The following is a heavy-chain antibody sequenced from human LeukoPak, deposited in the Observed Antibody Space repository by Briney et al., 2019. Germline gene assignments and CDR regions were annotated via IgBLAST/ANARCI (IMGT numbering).Heavy chain of an antibody. CDR1: GYIFIGYY. Sequence: ASVKVSCKTSGYIFIGYYMHWVRQAPGQGLEWMGWIDPKSGGTKYAQKFQGRVTMTRDMSISTAYMDLGRLKSDDTAVYYCVRDMDRGQWLVRPYNWGQGTLVTVSS. CDR3: VRDMDRGQWLVRPYN. D-gene: IGHD6-19*01. J-gene: IGHJ4*02. CDR2: IDPKSGGT. V-gene: IGHV1-2*02.